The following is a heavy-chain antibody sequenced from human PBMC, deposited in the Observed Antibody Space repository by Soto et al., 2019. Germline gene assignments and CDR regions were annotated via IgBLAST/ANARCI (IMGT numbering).Heavy chain of an antibody. Sequence: SETLSLTCTVSGGSISSGGYYWSWIRQHPGKGLEWIGYIYYSGSTYYNPSLKSRVTISVDTSKNQFSLKLSSVTAADTAVYYCASWIVVITPRFDYWGQGXLVTVYS. CDR2: IYYSGST. V-gene: IGHV4-31*03. D-gene: IGHD3-22*01. CDR1: GGSISSGGYY. J-gene: IGHJ4*02. CDR3: ASWIVVITPRFDY.